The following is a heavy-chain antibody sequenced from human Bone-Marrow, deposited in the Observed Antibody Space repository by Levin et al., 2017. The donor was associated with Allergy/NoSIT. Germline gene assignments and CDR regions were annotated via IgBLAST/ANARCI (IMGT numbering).Heavy chain of an antibody. CDR3: ARDRDFSQSGYFMPIESFDL. CDR1: GFIFSHHA. V-gene: IGHV3-23*01. D-gene: IGHD2-15*01. CDR2: IGGLGTIT. J-gene: IGHJ2*01. Sequence: PGGSLRLSCTGSGFIFSHHALAWVRRPPGKGLEWVSDIGGLGTITHYVDSVKGRFTISRDNVQNTLYLQMDSLRADDTGFYYCARDRDFSQSGYFMPIESFDLWGRGTLVTVSS.